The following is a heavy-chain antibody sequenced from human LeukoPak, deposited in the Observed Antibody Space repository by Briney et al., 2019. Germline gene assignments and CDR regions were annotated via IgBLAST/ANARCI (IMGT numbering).Heavy chain of an antibody. CDR1: GFTFSSYA. CDR2: ISGSGGGT. Sequence: GGSLRLSCAASGFTFSSYAMSWVRQAPGKGLEWVSAISGSGGGTYYANSVKGRFTISRDNSRDTLYLQMNSLRAEDTALYFCAKTPDYYGSGSSSYIDGWGQGTLVSVSS. D-gene: IGHD3-10*01. V-gene: IGHV3-23*01. CDR3: AKTPDYYGSGSSSYIDG. J-gene: IGHJ4*02.